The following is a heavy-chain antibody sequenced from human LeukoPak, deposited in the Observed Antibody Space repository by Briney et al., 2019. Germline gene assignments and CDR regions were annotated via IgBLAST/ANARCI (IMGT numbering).Heavy chain of an antibody. Sequence: SETLSLTCTVSGGSISSSSYYWGWIRQPPGKGLEWIGSIYYSGSTNYNPSLKSRVTISVDTSKNQFSLKLSSVTAADTAVYYCARDGIAARLGNYYMDVWGKGTTVTVSS. V-gene: IGHV4-39*07. CDR3: ARDGIAARLGNYYMDV. J-gene: IGHJ6*03. D-gene: IGHD6-6*01. CDR1: GGSISSSSYY. CDR2: IYYSGST.